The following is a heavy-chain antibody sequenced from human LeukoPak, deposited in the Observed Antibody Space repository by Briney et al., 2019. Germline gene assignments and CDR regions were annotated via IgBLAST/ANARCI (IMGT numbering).Heavy chain of an antibody. CDR3: ARDARRLDYSVQNDY. Sequence: ASVKVSCTASGYTFTSYGISWVRQAPGQGLEWMGWISAYNGNTNYAQKLQGRVTMTTDTSTSTAYMELRSLRSDDTAVYYCARDARRLDYSVQNDYWGQGTLVTVSS. V-gene: IGHV1-18*01. CDR1: GYTFTSYG. J-gene: IGHJ4*02. CDR2: ISAYNGNT. D-gene: IGHD4-11*01.